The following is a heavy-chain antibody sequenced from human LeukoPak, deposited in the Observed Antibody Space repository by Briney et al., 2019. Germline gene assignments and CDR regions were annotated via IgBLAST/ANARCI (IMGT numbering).Heavy chain of an antibody. J-gene: IGHJ3*02. CDR1: GGSFSGYY. V-gene: IGHV4-34*01. CDR2: INHSGST. CDR3: ARKYYYDSSGYYSHAFDI. D-gene: IGHD3-22*01. Sequence: NPSETLSLTCAVYGGSFSGYYWSWIRQPPGKGLEWIGEINHSGSTNYNPSLKSRVTISVDTSKNQFSLKLSSVTAADTAVYYCARKYYYDSSGYYSHAFDIWGQGTMVTVSS.